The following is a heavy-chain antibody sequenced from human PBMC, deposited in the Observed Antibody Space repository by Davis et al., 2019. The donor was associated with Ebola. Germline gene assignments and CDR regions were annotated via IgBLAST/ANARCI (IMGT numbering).Heavy chain of an antibody. CDR3: ARESDAVGASTTDDAFDV. J-gene: IGHJ3*01. D-gene: IGHD1-26*01. CDR2: INPNSGGT. CDR1: GYTFSGYN. Sequence: ASVQVSCKASGYTFSGYNIHWVRQAPGQGLEWTGWINPNSGGTTYAQTFQGRVTMTSDTSTSTAYLDLSRLTSDDTAVYFCARESDAVGASTTDDAFDVWGQGTMVTVSS. V-gene: IGHV1-2*02.